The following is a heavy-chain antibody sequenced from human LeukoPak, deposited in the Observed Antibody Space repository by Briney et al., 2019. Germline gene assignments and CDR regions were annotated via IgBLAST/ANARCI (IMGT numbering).Heavy chain of an antibody. Sequence: ASVKVSCKASGYTFTSYYMHWVRQAPGQGLEWMGIINPSGGSTSYAQKFQGKVTMTRDTSTSTVYMELSSLGSEDMAVYYCAREWATREFDYWGQGTLVTVSS. D-gene: IGHD2-2*01. V-gene: IGHV1-46*01. CDR2: INPSGGST. J-gene: IGHJ4*02. CDR3: AREWATREFDY. CDR1: GYTFTSYY.